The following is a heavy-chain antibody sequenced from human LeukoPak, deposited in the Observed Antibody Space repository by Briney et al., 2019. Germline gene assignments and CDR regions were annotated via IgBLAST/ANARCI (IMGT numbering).Heavy chain of an antibody. J-gene: IGHJ6*03. CDR2: ISASNGNT. D-gene: IGHD4-11*01. CDR3: ARVGFSKFYHHMDV. CDR1: GYSFTDYA. V-gene: IGHV1-18*01. Sequence: ASVKVSCKTSGYSFTDYAITWVRQVRGQGLQWVGWISASNGNTDYAQSFRGRATMTTDTSTSTAYLELTSLTSDDTAVYYCARVGFSKFYHHMDVWGKGTTVTVSS.